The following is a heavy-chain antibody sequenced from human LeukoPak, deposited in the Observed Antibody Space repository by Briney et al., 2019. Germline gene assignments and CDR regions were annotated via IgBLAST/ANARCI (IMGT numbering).Heavy chain of an antibody. Sequence: PSETLSLTCAVYGGSFSGYSWSWIRQLPGKGLEWIGYIYHSGSTYYNPSLKSRVTISVDRSKNQFSLKLSSVTAADTAVYYCAREYCSGGSCYFDYWGQGTLVTVSS. V-gene: IGHV4-30-2*01. D-gene: IGHD2-15*01. J-gene: IGHJ4*02. CDR2: IYHSGST. CDR1: GGSFSGYS. CDR3: AREYCSGGSCYFDY.